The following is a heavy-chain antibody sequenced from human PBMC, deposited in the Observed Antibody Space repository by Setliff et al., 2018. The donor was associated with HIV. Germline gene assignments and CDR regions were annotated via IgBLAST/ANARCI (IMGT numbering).Heavy chain of an antibody. J-gene: IGHJ4*02. Sequence: ETLSLTCAVSGYSISSGFYWGWIRQPPGKGLEWIGSIYHSGSTRPNPSLQSRVIISLDTSKNQFSLKLTSVTAADTAMYYCAAFLVSPVTTQDYWGQGTPVTVSS. CDR2: IYHSGST. CDR1: GYSISSGFY. CDR3: AAFLVSPVTTQDY. D-gene: IGHD4-17*01. V-gene: IGHV4-38-2*01.